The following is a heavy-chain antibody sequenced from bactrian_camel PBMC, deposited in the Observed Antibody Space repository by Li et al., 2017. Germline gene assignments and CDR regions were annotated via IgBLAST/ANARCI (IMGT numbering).Heavy chain of an antibody. Sequence: HVQLVESGGGTVQTGGSLTLSCTAYTTQYSGYCLGWFRQFPGKAREPVAAIDREGTTTYSDSVKGRFTISQDKAKNTVYLQMNSLKPEDTAMYYCAARAYSSDSRSALESRGYEYWGQGTQVTVS. V-gene: IGHV3S53*01. J-gene: IGHJ4*01. D-gene: IGHD4*01. CDR3: AARAYSSDSRSALESRGYEY. CDR1: TTQYSGYC. CDR2: IDREGTT.